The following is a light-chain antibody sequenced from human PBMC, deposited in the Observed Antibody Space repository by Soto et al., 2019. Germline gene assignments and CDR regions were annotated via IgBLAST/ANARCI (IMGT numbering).Light chain of an antibody. CDR1: QSIRSN. V-gene: IGKV3-15*01. J-gene: IGKJ2*01. CDR2: GAS. CDR3: QHHYDTWYT. Sequence: EIVMTQSPATLSVSPGKRAALSCRASQSIRSNLAWYQQKPGQAPRLLIYGASTRATGIPARFSGSGSGTEFTLTISSLQSEDFAVYYCQHHYDTWYTFGQGTKLEI.